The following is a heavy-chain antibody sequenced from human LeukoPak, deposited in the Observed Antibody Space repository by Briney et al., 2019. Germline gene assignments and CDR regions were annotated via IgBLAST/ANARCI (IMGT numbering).Heavy chain of an antibody. Sequence: GGSLRLSCAASGFSFSTYAMHWVRQAPGKGLEWVAGIWYDGSDKWHADTVKGRFTISRDNSQNTLYLQMNSLRAEDTAVYYCAITGLSYPFYYYGMDVWGQGTTVTVSS. CDR3: AITGLSYPFYYYGMDV. CDR2: IWYDGSDK. CDR1: GFSFSTYA. D-gene: IGHD1-14*01. V-gene: IGHV3-30*02. J-gene: IGHJ6*02.